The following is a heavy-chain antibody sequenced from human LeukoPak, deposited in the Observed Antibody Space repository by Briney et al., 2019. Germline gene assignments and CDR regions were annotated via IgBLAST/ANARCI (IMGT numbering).Heavy chain of an antibody. CDR1: GGSISSGSYY. V-gene: IGHV4-61*02. CDR3: ARSITVTDTENWFDP. J-gene: IGHJ5*02. Sequence: PSETLSLTCTVSGGSISSGSYYWSWIRQPAGKGLEWIGRIYTSGSTNYNPSLKSRVTISVDTPKNQFSLKLSSVTAADTAVYYCARSITVTDTENWFDPWGQGTLVTVSS. CDR2: IYTSGST. D-gene: IGHD6-19*01.